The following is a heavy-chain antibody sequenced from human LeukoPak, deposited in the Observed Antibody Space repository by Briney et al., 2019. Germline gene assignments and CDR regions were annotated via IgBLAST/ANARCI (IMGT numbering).Heavy chain of an antibody. D-gene: IGHD3-22*01. CDR3: ARDSLNYYDSSGPGDY. Sequence: PGGSLRLSCAVSGFTLSNYGMSWVRQAPGKGLEWVAVIWYDGSNKYYADSVKGRFTISRDNSKNTVYLQMNSLRAEDTAVYYCARDSLNYYDSSGPGDYWGQGTLVTVSS. CDR2: IWYDGSNK. J-gene: IGHJ4*02. V-gene: IGHV3-33*08. CDR1: GFTLSNYG.